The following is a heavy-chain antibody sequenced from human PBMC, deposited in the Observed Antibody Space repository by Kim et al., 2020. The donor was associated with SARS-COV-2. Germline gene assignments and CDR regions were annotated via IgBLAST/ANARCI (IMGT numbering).Heavy chain of an antibody. CDR1: GDSVSSNSAA. V-gene: IGHV6-1*01. D-gene: IGHD2-2*01. CDR3: ARGAAGYCSSTSCYSAGIAAAGGIAPFDY. J-gene: IGHJ4*02. Sequence: SQTLSLTCAISGDSVSSNSAAWNWIRQSPSRGLEWLGRTYYRSKWYNDYAVSVKSRITINPDTSKNQFSLQLNSVTPEDTAVYYCARGAAGYCSSTSCYSAGIAAAGGIAPFDYWGQGTLVTVSS. CDR2: TYYRSKWYN.